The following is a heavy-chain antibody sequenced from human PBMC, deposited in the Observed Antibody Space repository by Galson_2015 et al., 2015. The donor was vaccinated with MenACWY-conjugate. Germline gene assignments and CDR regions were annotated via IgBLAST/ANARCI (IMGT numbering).Heavy chain of an antibody. D-gene: IGHD6-6*01. V-gene: IGHV1-18*01. CDR2: IRVSNGDT. CDR3: AKYSRLYDYFDS. Sequence: SVKVSCKASSYTFISYGITWVRQAPGQGLEWMGRIRVSNGDTKFAQSFQDRVSMIADTSTDTAYMGLRNLRSDDTALYYCAKYSRLYDYFDSWGQGTLVTVSS. J-gene: IGHJ4*02. CDR1: SYTFISYG.